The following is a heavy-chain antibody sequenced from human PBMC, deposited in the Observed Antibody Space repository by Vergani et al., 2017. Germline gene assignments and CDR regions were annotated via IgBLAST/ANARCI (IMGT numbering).Heavy chain of an antibody. D-gene: IGHD6-13*01. J-gene: IGHJ6*03. CDR2: ISYNGGNQ. CDR3: TRDVADTHSSIWPLNYHYFMDV. Sequence: QVQLVESGGNLVQPGRSLRLSCAAAGFKFSNFGMHWVRQVPGKGLEWVAFISYNGGNQYYADSVKGRFTISRDNTKNILYLQMSSLRVEDTALYYCTRDVADTHSSIWPLNYHYFMDVWGEGTTVTVSS. V-gene: IGHV3-33*05. CDR1: GFKFSNFG.